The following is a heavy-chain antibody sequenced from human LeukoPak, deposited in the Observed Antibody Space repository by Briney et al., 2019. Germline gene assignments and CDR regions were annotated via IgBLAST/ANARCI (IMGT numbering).Heavy chain of an antibody. J-gene: IGHJ4*02. CDR1: GGTFSSYA. V-gene: IGHV1-69*04. CDR2: IIPILGIA. D-gene: IGHD3-10*01. Sequence: ASVKVSCKASGGTFSSYAISWVRQAPGQGLEWMGRIIPILGIANYAQKFQGRVTITADKSTSTAYMELSSLRSEGTAVYYCARVVNRGELDYWGQGTLVTVSS. CDR3: ARVVNRGELDY.